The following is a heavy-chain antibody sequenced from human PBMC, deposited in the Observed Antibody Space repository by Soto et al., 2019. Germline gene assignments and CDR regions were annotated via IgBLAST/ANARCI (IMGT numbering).Heavy chain of an antibody. CDR3: ARGGSYFYYYYGMDV. J-gene: IGHJ6*02. D-gene: IGHD1-26*01. CDR1: GFTFSSYS. Sequence: EVQLVESGGGRVKPGGSLRLSCAASGFTFSSYSMNWVRQAPGKGLEWVSSISSSSSYIYYADSVKGRFTISRDNAKNSLYLQMNSLRAEDRAVYYCARGGSYFYYYYGMDVWGQGTTVTVSS. CDR2: ISSSSSYI. V-gene: IGHV3-21*01.